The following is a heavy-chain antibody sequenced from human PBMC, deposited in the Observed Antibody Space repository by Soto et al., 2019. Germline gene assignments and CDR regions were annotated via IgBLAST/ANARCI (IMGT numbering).Heavy chain of an antibody. CDR2: INPSGGRT. CDR3: ARTYCGADCPRRDFDY. Sequence: QVQLVQSGAEVKEPGASVKVSCKASGYILSSYNMHWVRQAPGQGLEWMGIINPSGGRTSYAQKFQDRVTMTRDTSMSTVYMELSSLRSEDTAVYYCARTYCGADCPRRDFDYWGQGTLVTVSS. J-gene: IGHJ4*02. V-gene: IGHV1-46*01. CDR1: GYILSSYN. D-gene: IGHD2-21*02.